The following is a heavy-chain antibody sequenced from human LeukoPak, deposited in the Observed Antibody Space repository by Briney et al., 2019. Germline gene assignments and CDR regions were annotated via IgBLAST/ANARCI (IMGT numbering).Heavy chain of an antibody. CDR3: ARRHYDSTGRDFDY. D-gene: IGHD3-22*01. J-gene: IGHJ4*02. Sequence: SETLSLTCTVSGGSISSSSYYWGWVRQPPGKGPEWIGSIYYSGSTNYNPSLESRVTISVDTSKNQFSLKLSSVTAADTAVYYCARRHYDSTGRDFDYWGRGTLVTVSS. CDR2: IYYSGST. CDR1: GGSISSSSYY. V-gene: IGHV4-39*01.